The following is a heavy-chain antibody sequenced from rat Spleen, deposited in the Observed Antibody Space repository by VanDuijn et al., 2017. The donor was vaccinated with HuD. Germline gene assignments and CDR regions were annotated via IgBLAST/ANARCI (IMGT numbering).Heavy chain of an antibody. CDR3: ARLGATDYWYFDF. J-gene: IGHJ1*01. CDR2: ISPRGSST. Sequence: EVQLVESGGGLVQPGRSLKLSCAASGFTFSDYYIAWVRQAPKKGLEWVASISPRGSSTNYRDSVKGQLTIPRDNAKNTQYLQMDSLGSEDTATYYCARLGATDYWYFDFWGPGTMVTVSS. CDR1: GFTFSDYY. D-gene: IGHD1-6*01. V-gene: IGHV5S13*01.